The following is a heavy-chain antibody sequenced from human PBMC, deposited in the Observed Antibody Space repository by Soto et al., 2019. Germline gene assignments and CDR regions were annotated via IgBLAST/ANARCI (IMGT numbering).Heavy chain of an antibody. Sequence: QAQLEQSGGEVKKPGSSVKVSCKASRVAFSKFIVTWVRQAPGLGLEWVGGIIPIFGTANYAQKFQGRVTITADESTSTSYMEVNNLRSEDTAVYYCARVNYYGSGTYQDFHYYYAMDVWGQGTTVTVSS. D-gene: IGHD3-10*01. CDR2: IIPIFGTA. CDR3: ARVNYYGSGTYQDFHYYYAMDV. V-gene: IGHV1-69*01. J-gene: IGHJ6*02. CDR1: RVAFSKFI.